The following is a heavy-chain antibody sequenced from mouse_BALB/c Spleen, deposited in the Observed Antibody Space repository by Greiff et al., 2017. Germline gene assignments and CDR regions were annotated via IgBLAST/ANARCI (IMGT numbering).Heavy chain of an antibody. CDR1: GFTFSSYA. Sequence: EVQRVESGGGLVQPGGSRKLSCAASGFTFSSYAMSWVRQTPEKRLEWVASISSGGSTYYPDSVKGRFTISRDNARNILYLQMSSLRSEDTAMYYCARITTVVAAYYFDYWGQGTTLTVSS. V-gene: IGHV5-6-5*01. J-gene: IGHJ2*01. D-gene: IGHD1-1*01. CDR3: ARITTVVAAYYFDY. CDR2: ISSGGST.